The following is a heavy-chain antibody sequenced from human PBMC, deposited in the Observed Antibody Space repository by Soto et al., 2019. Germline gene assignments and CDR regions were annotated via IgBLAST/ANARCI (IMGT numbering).Heavy chain of an antibody. V-gene: IGHV1-69*01. Sequence: SVKVSCKASGGTFSSYAISWVRQAPGQGLEWMGGIIPIFGTANYAQKFQGRVTITADESTSTAYMELSSLRSEDTAVYYCARDISRYDSSRYSLYWCPATLVTVSS. CDR3: ARDISRYDSSRYSLY. CDR2: IIPIFGTA. CDR1: GGTFSSYA. J-gene: IGHJ4*02. D-gene: IGHD3-22*01.